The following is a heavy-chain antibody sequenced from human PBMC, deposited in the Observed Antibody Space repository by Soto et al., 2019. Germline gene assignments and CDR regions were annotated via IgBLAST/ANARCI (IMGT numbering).Heavy chain of an antibody. Sequence: QVQLVQSGAEVKKPGSSVKVSCKASGGTFSSYTISWVRQAPGQGLEWMGRIIPILGLANYAQKFQGRVTITADKTTGTAYMELSSLRSEDTALSSCANPPRSWGQGTLVTVSS. V-gene: IGHV1-69*02. CDR1: GGTFSSYT. CDR2: IIPILGLA. J-gene: IGHJ5*02. CDR3: ANPPRS.